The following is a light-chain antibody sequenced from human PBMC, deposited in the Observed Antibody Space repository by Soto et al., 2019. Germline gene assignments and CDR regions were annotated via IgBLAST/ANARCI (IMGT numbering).Light chain of an antibody. CDR1: QSVGNS. J-gene: IGKJ2*01. Sequence: ELVVPQSPATLSVYPGEGVTLSCRASQSVGNSLAWYQQKPGQPPRLLIYGASTRVTGIPARFSGSGSGTEFTLTITSLQSEDFAVYYCQQYNNWPEYTFGQGTKLDIK. CDR2: GAS. CDR3: QQYNNWPEYT. V-gene: IGKV3-15*01.